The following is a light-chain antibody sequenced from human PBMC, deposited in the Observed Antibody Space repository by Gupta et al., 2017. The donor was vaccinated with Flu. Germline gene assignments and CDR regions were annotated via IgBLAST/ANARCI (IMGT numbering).Light chain of an antibody. CDR2: DVS. J-gene: IGLJ1*01. V-gene: IGLV2-14*04. CDR3: SSYTSSNTFYV. CDR1: SSDVGGSNY. Sequence: SSDVGGSNYVSWHQQHPGKAPKLMIYDVSNRPSGVSSRFSGSKSGNTASLTISGLEAEDETDYYCSSYTSSNTFYVFGTGTKVNVL.